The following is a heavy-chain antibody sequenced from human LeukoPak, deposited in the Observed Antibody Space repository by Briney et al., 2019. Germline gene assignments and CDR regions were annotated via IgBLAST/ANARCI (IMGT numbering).Heavy chain of an antibody. CDR2: INPSGGST. V-gene: IGHV1-46*01. CDR1: GYTFTIYY. D-gene: IGHD3-10*01. CDR3: ARGPSITMVRGGQWYYYMDV. Sequence: GASVTVSCKASGYTFTIYYIHWVRQAPGQGLEWMGLINPSGGSTNYAQKFQGRVTMTRDTSTSTVYMELSSLRSEDTAVYYCARGPSITMVRGGQWYYYMDVWGKGTTVTISS. J-gene: IGHJ6*03.